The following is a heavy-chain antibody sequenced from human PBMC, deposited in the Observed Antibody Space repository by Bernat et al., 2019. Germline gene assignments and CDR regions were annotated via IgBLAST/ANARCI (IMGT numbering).Heavy chain of an antibody. J-gene: IGHJ4*02. V-gene: IGHV3-66*01. CDR2: IYSGGST. Sequence: EVQLVESGGGLVQPGGSLRLSCAASGFTVSSNYLNWIRQAPGKGLEWVSVIYSGGSTSYADSVKGRFTISRDNSKNTLYLQMNSLRVEDKAIYYCARGHGSYCFDYWGQGTLVSVSS. CDR3: ARGHGSYCFDY. CDR1: GFTVSSNY. D-gene: IGHD1-26*01.